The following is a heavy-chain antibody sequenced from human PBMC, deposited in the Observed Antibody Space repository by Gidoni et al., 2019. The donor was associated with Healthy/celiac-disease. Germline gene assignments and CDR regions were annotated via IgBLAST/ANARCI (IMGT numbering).Heavy chain of an antibody. CDR1: GFTFSSYA. D-gene: IGHD1-26*01. V-gene: IGHV3-23*01. J-gene: IGHJ3*02. CDR2: ISGSGGST. CDR3: AKDPRATGGAFDI. Sequence: EVQLLESGGGLVQPGGSRRRSCAAAGFTFSSYAMSWFRQAPGKGLELVSAISGSGGSTYYADSVKVRFTISRDNSKNTLYLQMNSLRAEDTAVYYCAKDPRATGGAFDIWGQGTMVTVSS.